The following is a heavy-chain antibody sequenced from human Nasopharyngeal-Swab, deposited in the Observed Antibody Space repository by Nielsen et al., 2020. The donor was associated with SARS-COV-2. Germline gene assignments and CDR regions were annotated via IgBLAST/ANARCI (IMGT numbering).Heavy chain of an antibody. CDR1: GFTFSDSA. V-gene: IGHV3-73*01. Sequence: GASLKISCAASGFTFSDSAIHWVRQASGKRLEWVGRGRSKGNNYETAYSTSVKGRFIIFRDDPTNTAYLQMNSLTTEDTAMYYCTRCGGGCYSGRDYGGHETLVTVSS. J-gene: IGHJ4*01. D-gene: IGHD2-15*01. CDR2: GRSKGNNYET. CDR3: TRCGGGCYSGRDY.